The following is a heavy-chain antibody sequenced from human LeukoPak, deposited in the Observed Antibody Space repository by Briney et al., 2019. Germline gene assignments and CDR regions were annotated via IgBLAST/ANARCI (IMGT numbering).Heavy chain of an antibody. CDR1: GYTFTSYG. CDR2: ISAYNGNT. CDR3: ARGDVLMVYATPIDS. V-gene: IGHV1-18*01. J-gene: IGHJ4*02. D-gene: IGHD2-8*01. Sequence: ASVKVSCKASGYTFTSYGISWVRQAPGQGLEWMGWISAYNGNTNYAQKLQGRVTMTTDTSTSTAYMELRSLRSDDTAVYYCARGDVLMVYATPIDSWGQGTLVTVSS.